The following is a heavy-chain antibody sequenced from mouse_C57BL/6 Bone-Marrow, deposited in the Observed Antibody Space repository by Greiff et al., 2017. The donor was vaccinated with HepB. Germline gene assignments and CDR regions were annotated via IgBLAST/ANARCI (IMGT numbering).Heavy chain of an antibody. Sequence: VQLQQSGPELVKPGASVKIPCKASGYTFTDYNMDWVKQSHGKSLEWIGDINPNNGGTIYNQKFKGKATLTVDKSSSTAYMELRSLTSEDTAVYYCARLDYGQATGYFDVWGTGTTVTGSS. D-gene: IGHD1-1*01. CDR3: ARLDYGQATGYFDV. CDR2: INPNNGGT. CDR1: GYTFTDYN. J-gene: IGHJ1*03. V-gene: IGHV1-18*01.